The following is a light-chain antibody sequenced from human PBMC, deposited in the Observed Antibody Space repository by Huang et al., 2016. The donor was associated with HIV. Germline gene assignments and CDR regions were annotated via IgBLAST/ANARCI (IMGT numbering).Light chain of an antibody. Sequence: DRVLTQYPATLSVSPGESATLSCRASESVSNNLAWYQQKPGQAPRLLIYGASTRAAGVPARFSGSGSGSEFTLSVSSLQSEDFAVYYCQQYSAWPYTFGQGTKLEIK. CDR1: ESVSNN. CDR3: QQYSAWPYT. J-gene: IGKJ2*01. V-gene: IGKV3-15*01. CDR2: GAS.